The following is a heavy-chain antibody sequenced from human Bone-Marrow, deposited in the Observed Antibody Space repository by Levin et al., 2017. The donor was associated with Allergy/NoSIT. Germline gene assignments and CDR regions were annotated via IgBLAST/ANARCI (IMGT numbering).Heavy chain of an antibody. Sequence: PAASVKVSCKASGYTFSTYGLSWLRQAPGQGLEWIGWISVFNSRSDYAQKLQGRLTVTADTSTSTAYMELRSLTSDDTAVYYCARYGHAHNSGNTGHYWVFDYWGQGTLVTVSS. D-gene: IGHD2-8*02. CDR1: GYTFSTYG. CDR3: ARYGHAHNSGNTGHYWVFDY. CDR2: ISVFNSRS. V-gene: IGHV1-18*01. J-gene: IGHJ4*02.